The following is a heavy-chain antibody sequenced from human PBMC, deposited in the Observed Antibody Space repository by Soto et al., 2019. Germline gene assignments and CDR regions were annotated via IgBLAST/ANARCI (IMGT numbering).Heavy chain of an antibody. CDR3: ARGPISGDSSSWYLFRGYSTTHPDMDV. V-gene: IGHV1-8*01. CDR1: GYTFTSYD. D-gene: IGHD6-13*01. CDR2: MNPNSGNT. Sequence: GASVKVSCKASGYTFTSYDINWVRQATGQGLEWMGWMNPNSGNTGYAQKFQGRVTMTRNTSISTAYMELSSLRSEDTAVYYCARGPISGDSSSWYLFRGYSTTHPDMDVWGQGTTVTVSS. J-gene: IGHJ6*02.